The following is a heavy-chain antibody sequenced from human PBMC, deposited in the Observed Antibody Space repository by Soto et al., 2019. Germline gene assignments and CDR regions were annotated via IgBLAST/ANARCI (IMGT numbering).Heavy chain of an antibody. Sequence: QVQLVESGGGVVQPGRSLRLSCAASGFTFSSYGMHWDRQAPGKGLEWVAVISYDGSNKYYADSVKGRFTISRDNSKNTLYLQMNSLRAEDTAVYYCAKDLLHKWWLSPRYYYGMDVWGQGTTVTVSS. CDR2: ISYDGSNK. J-gene: IGHJ6*02. CDR1: GFTFSSYG. V-gene: IGHV3-30*18. D-gene: IGHD3-22*01. CDR3: AKDLLHKWWLSPRYYYGMDV.